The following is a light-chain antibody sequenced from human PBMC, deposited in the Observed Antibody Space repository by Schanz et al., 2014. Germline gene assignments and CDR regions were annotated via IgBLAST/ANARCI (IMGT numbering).Light chain of an antibody. Sequence: IQMTQSPSSLSASVGDRITITCRASQSIGTYLNWYQLKPGKAPNLLIYAASILQNGVPSRFSGSGSGTDFTLTISSLQPEDFETYYCEQSNRGPFTFGPGPEVNVK. CDR3: EQSNRGPFT. V-gene: IGKV1-39*01. CDR2: AAS. CDR1: QSIGTY. J-gene: IGKJ3*01.